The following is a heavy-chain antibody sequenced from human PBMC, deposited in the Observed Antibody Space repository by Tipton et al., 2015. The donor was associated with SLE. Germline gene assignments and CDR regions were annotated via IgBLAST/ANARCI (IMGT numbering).Heavy chain of an antibody. CDR2: IKSKTDGGTT. CDR3: TTHYYGSGSYYNVDY. V-gene: IGHV3-15*01. Sequence: SLRLSCAASGFTFSNAWMSWVRQAPGKGLEWVGRIKSKTDGGTTDYAAPVKGRFTISRDDSKNTLYLQMNSLKTEDTAVYYCTTHYYGSGSYYNVDYWGQGTLVTVSS. D-gene: IGHD3-10*01. J-gene: IGHJ4*02. CDR1: GFTFSNAW.